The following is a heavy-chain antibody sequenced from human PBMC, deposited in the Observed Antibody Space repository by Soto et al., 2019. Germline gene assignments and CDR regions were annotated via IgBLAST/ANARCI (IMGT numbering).Heavy chain of an antibody. CDR2: IDWDDDK. CDR3: ARDWVRGIINYYDY. Sequence: SGPTLVNPTQTLTLTCTFSGFSLSTSGMSVSWIRQPPGKALEWLARIDWDDDKYYSTSLRTRLTISKDTSKNQVVLTMTNMDPVDTATYYCARDWVRGIINYYDYWGQGILVTVSS. J-gene: IGHJ4*02. V-gene: IGHV2-70*11. CDR1: GFSLSTSGMS. D-gene: IGHD3-10*01.